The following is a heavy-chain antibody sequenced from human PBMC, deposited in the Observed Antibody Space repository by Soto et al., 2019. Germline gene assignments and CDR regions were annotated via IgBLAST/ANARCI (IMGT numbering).Heavy chain of an antibody. Sequence: ASVKVACKVSGYTLTGLSMHWVRQAPGKGLEWMGGFDPEDGETIYEQKFQGRVTMTEDTSTDTAYMELSSLRSEDTAVYYCATDPSSSSSGWFDPWGQGTLVTVS. CDR3: ATDPSSSSSGWFDP. V-gene: IGHV1-24*01. CDR1: GYTLTGLS. J-gene: IGHJ5*02. CDR2: FDPEDGET. D-gene: IGHD6-6*01.